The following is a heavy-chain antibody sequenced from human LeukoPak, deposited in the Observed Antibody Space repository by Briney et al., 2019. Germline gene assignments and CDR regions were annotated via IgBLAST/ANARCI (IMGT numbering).Heavy chain of an antibody. CDR3: AKDGGTHFDH. J-gene: IGHJ4*02. D-gene: IGHD1-26*01. V-gene: IGHV3-48*01. Sequence: SGGSLRLSCAASGFTFRTSGMNWVRQAPGKGLEWVSYISSSGTTISYAQSVKGRFTITRDNAQNSLTLHMNTPRADDTAVYYCAKDGGTHFDHWGQGTLVTVSS. CDR1: GFTFRTSG. CDR2: ISSSGTTI.